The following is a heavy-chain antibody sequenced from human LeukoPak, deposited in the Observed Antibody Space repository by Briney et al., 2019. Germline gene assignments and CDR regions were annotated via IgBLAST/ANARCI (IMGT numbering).Heavy chain of an antibody. CDR3: ARATGYDATFDY. D-gene: IGHD6-13*01. Sequence: GGSLRLSCAASGFTFSTYEMNWVRQAPGKGLECISYISSSGTSIYYADSMKGRFTISRDNAKNSLYLQMNSLRAEDTAVYFCARATGYDATFDYWGQGTLVTVSS. V-gene: IGHV3-48*03. CDR1: GFTFSTYE. J-gene: IGHJ4*02. CDR2: ISSSGTSI.